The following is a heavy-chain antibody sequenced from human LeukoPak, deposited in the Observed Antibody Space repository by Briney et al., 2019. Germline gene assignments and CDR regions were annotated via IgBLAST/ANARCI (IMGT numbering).Heavy chain of an antibody. CDR2: IIPIFGTA. Sequence: SVKVPCKASGGTFSSYAISWVRQAPGQGLEWMGGIIPIFGTANYAQKFQGRVTITADESTSTAYMELSSLRSEDTAVYYCARGITIFGPALDYWGQGTLVTVSS. D-gene: IGHD3-3*01. J-gene: IGHJ4*02. CDR3: ARGITIFGPALDY. V-gene: IGHV1-69*01. CDR1: GGTFSSYA.